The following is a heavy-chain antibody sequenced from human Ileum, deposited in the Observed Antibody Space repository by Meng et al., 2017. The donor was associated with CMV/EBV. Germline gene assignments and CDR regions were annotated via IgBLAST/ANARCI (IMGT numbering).Heavy chain of an antibody. J-gene: IGHJ1*01. D-gene: IGHD6-13*01. CDR2: MCYNGDT. V-gene: IGHV4-59*01. CDR1: GDSMSSYC. Sequence: QGRLQESGPGLVKPSETLSLTCTVSGDSMSSYCWSWIRQPPGKGLEWIGYMCYNGDTNYNPSLKSRVTISGDTSKNQFSLKLSSVTAADTAVYYCALRGSAAGTFQYWGQGTLVTVSS. CDR3: ALRGSAAGTFQY.